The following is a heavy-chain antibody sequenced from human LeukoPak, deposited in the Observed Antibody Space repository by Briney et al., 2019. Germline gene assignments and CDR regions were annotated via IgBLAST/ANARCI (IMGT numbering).Heavy chain of an antibody. Sequence: GGSLRLSCAASGFTFSDYYMSWIRQAPGKGLEWVSYISSSGSTIYYADSVKGRFTISRDNAKNSLYLQMNSLRAEDMALYYCAKAGRIRIFGVVPDAFDIWGQGTMVTVSS. V-gene: IGHV3-11*01. CDR2: ISSSGSTI. D-gene: IGHD3-3*01. CDR3: AKAGRIRIFGVVPDAFDI. CDR1: GFTFSDYY. J-gene: IGHJ3*02.